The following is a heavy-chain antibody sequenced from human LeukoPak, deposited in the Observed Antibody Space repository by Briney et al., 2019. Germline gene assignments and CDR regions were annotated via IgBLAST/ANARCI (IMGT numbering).Heavy chain of an antibody. J-gene: IGHJ3*02. CDR2: LYYSGSF. CDR3: ARAYSSSWSNAFGI. D-gene: IGHD6-13*01. V-gene: IGHV4-39*07. Sequence: SETLSLTCSVSGGSISSNNYYWGWIRQPPGKGLEWIASLYYSGSFYYNPSLKSRVTISVDTSKNHFSLKVTSVTAADTAVYYCARAYSSSWSNAFGIWGQGTMVTVSS. CDR1: GGSISSNNYY.